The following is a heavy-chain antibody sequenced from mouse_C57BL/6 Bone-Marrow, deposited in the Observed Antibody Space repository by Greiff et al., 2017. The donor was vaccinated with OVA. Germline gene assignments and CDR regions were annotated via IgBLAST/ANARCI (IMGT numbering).Heavy chain of an antibody. V-gene: IGHV1-64*01. CDR2: IHPNSGST. Sequence: QVQLQQPGAELVKPGASVKLSCKASGYTFTSYWMHWVKQRPGQGLEWIGMIHPNSGSTNYNEKFKSKATLTVDKSSSTAYMQLSSLTSEDSAVYYCSSPRYDFEYWGKGTTLTVST. J-gene: IGHJ2*01. D-gene: IGHD1-1*01. CDR1: GYTFTSYW. CDR3: SSPRYDFEY.